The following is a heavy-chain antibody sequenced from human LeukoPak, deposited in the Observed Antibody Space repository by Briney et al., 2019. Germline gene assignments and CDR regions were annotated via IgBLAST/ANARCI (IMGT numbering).Heavy chain of an antibody. CDR3: ARRYYYDSSGYYYDY. J-gene: IGHJ4*02. CDR1: GGTFSSYA. Sequence: SVKVSCKASGGTFSSYAISWVRQAPGQGLEWMGGIIPIFVTANYAQEFQGRVTITADESTSTAYMELSSLRSEDTAVYYCARRYYYDSSGYYYDYWGQGTLVTVSS. CDR2: IIPIFVTA. V-gene: IGHV1-69*13. D-gene: IGHD3-22*01.